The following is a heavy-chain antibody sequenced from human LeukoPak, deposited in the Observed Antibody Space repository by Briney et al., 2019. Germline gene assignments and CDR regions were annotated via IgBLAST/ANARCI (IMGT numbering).Heavy chain of an antibody. CDR3: ARDGGWFTIFGVVGEVPKNWFDP. V-gene: IGHV1-2*02. D-gene: IGHD3-3*01. CDR2: INPNSGGT. Sequence: ASVKVSCKASGYTFTGYYMHWVRQAPGHGLEWMGWINPNSGGTNYAQKFQGRVTMTRDTSISTAYMELSRLRSDDTAVYYCARDGGWFTIFGVVGEVPKNWFDPWGQGTLVTVSS. CDR1: GYTFTGYY. J-gene: IGHJ5*02.